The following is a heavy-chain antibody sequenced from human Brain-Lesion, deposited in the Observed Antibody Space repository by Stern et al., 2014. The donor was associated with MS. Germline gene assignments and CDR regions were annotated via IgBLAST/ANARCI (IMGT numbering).Heavy chain of an antibody. Sequence: VQLVESGPGLVKPSQTLSLTCTVSGGSISSGSYYWNWIRQPAGKGLEWIGRMYSSGSINYNPSLKSRVTISGDTSTNQFSLKGISVTAADTAVYYCARETGGYTYGDTDFFDFWGQGALVTVSS. J-gene: IGHJ4*02. CDR1: GGSISSGSYY. V-gene: IGHV4-61*02. D-gene: IGHD5-18*01. CDR3: ARETGGYTYGDTDFFDF. CDR2: MYSSGSI.